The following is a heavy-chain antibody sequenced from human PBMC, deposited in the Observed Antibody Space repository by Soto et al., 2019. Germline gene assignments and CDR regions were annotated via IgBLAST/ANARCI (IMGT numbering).Heavy chain of an antibody. Sequence: GTSVKVSCKASGYTFTSYYMHWVRQAPGQGLEWMGIINPSGGSTSYAQKFQGRVTMTRDTSTSTVYMELSSLRSEDTAVYYCARDRSVVVELDYWGQGTLVTVSS. D-gene: IGHD3-22*01. J-gene: IGHJ4*02. V-gene: IGHV1-46*01. CDR1: GYTFTSYY. CDR2: INPSGGST. CDR3: ARDRSVVVELDY.